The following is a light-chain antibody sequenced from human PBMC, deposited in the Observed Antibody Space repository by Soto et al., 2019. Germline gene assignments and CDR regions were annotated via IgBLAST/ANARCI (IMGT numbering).Light chain of an antibody. CDR3: QVWEDTGDQVV. Sequence: SYELTQPPSVAVAPGETARSSCGVNNVGSRSVHWYQQKPGQAPFFVIYYDSDWPSGIPERFSGSSSGNTATLIISRVEAGDEADYYCQVWEDTGDQVVFGGGTKVTVL. CDR1: NVGSRS. J-gene: IGLJ2*01. V-gene: IGLV3-21*01. CDR2: YDS.